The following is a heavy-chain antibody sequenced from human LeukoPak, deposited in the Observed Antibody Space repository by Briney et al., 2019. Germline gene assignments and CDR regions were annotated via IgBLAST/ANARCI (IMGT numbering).Heavy chain of an antibody. J-gene: IGHJ4*02. V-gene: IGHV4-34*01. D-gene: IGHD1-26*01. CDR1: GGSFSGYY. Sequence: SGTLSLTCAVYGGSFSGYYWSWIRQPPGKGLEWIGEINHSGSTNYNPSLKSRVTISVDTSKNQFSLKLSSVTAADTAVYYCARAGGVGSRNDYWGQGTLVTVSS. CDR3: ARAGGVGSRNDY. CDR2: INHSGST.